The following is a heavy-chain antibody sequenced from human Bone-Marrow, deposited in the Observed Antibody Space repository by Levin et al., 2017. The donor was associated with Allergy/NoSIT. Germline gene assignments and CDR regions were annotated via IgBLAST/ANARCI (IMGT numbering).Heavy chain of an antibody. J-gene: IGHJ4*02. CDR3: ARHSIAAAGTPRNFDY. V-gene: IGHV5-10-1*01. CDR2: IDPSDSYT. D-gene: IGHD6-13*01. CDR1: GYSFTSYW. Sequence: GGSLRLSCKGSGYSFTSYWISWVRQMPGKGLEWMGRIDPSDSYTNYSPSFQGHVTISADKSISTAYLQWSSLKASDTAMYYCARHSIAAAGTPRNFDYWGQGTLVTVSS.